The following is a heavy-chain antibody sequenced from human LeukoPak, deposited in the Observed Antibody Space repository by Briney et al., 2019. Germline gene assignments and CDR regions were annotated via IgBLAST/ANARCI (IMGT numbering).Heavy chain of an antibody. V-gene: IGHV4-30-4*01. CDR1: GDAITSGDDY. D-gene: IGHD6-19*01. Sequence: KASQTLSLTCSVSGDAITSGDDYWNWIRQSLGKGLQWIGYIFFTGSTYYNPSLGSRFTISLDAPKNQFSLRLNSVTAADTAVYYCARGDYTVLAGSPFDLWGRGTLVTVSS. J-gene: IGHJ4*02. CDR2: IFFTGST. CDR3: ARGDYTVLAGSPFDL.